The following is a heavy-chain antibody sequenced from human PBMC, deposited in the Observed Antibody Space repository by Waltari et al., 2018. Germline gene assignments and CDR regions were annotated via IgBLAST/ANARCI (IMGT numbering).Heavy chain of an antibody. J-gene: IGHJ4*02. CDR1: GSPFDGYW. D-gene: IGHD4-17*01. CDR3: ASGGDYFDY. Sequence: EVQLVESGGGLVQPGGSQRLSWTASGSPFDGYWMGWVGRAPGKGLEWVANIKQDGSEKYYVESVKGRFTISRDNAKNSLYVQMNSLRAEDTAVYYCASGGDYFDYWGQGTLVTVSS. CDR2: IKQDGSEK. V-gene: IGHV3-7*01.